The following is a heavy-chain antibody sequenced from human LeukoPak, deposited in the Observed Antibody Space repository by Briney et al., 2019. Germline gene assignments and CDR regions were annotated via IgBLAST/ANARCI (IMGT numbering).Heavy chain of an antibody. Sequence: GRSLRLSCAASGFTFSNYAMSRVRQAPGKGLEWVSAISGSGGSTYYADSVKGRFTISRDNSKNTLYLQMNSLRAEDTAVYYCAKDVVRGVIIKSHFDYWGQGTLVTVFS. V-gene: IGHV3-23*01. CDR3: AKDVVRGVIIKSHFDY. D-gene: IGHD3-10*01. CDR2: ISGSGGST. J-gene: IGHJ4*02. CDR1: GFTFSNYA.